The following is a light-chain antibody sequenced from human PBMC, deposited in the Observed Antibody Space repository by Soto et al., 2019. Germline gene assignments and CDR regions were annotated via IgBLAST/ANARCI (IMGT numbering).Light chain of an antibody. CDR2: GTS. CDR1: QDINNF. J-gene: IGKJ5*01. V-gene: IGKV1-17*03. Sequence: DIQMTQSPSAMSAFVGDSVTMTCRASQDINNFLAWFQQKPGRVPERIIFGTSSLQSGVPSRFSGSGSGTEFTLTISSLQPEDVATYYCLQDYNYPITFGQGTRLEIK. CDR3: LQDYNYPIT.